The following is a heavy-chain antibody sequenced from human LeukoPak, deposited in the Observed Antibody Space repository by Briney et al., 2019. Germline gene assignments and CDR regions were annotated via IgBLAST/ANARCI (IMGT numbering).Heavy chain of an antibody. Sequence: SETLSLTCTVSGGSISSYYWTWIRQPPGKGLEWIGYVDHTGSTNFNPSLNGRVSISRDTTKNLFSLRLRSATAADTAVYFCARGRVSSSTWYSTYYYYFYMDVWGKGTTVTVSS. D-gene: IGHD1-1*01. J-gene: IGHJ6*03. CDR2: VDHTGST. V-gene: IGHV4-59*01. CDR1: GGSISSYY. CDR3: ARGRVSSSTWYSTYYYYFYMDV.